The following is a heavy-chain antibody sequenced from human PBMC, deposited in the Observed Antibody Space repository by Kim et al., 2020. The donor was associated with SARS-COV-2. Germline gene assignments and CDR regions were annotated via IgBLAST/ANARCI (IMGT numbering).Heavy chain of an antibody. Sequence: SVKVSCKASGGTFSSYAISWVRQAPGQGLEWMGGIIPIFGTANYAQKFQGRVTITADESTSTAYMELSSLRSEDTAVYYCARNEPGIAAAGTNNQDYYYYYGMDVWGQGTTVTVSS. CDR3: ARNEPGIAAAGTNNQDYYYYYGMDV. J-gene: IGHJ6*02. D-gene: IGHD6-13*01. V-gene: IGHV1-69*13. CDR2: IIPIFGTA. CDR1: GGTFSSYA.